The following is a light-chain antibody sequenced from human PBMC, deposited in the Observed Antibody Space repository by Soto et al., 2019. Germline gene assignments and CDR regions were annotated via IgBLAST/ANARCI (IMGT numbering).Light chain of an antibody. CDR3: QSYDSSLSAPYV. V-gene: IGLV1-40*01. CDR2: SNS. Sequence: QSVLTQPPSVSGAPGQRVTISCTGSSSNIGAGYDVHWYQQLPGTAPKLLIYSNSNRPSGVPDRFSGSKSGTSASLAITGLQAEDEADYYCQSYDSSLSAPYVFGTGTKSPS. CDR1: SSNIGAGYD. J-gene: IGLJ1*01.